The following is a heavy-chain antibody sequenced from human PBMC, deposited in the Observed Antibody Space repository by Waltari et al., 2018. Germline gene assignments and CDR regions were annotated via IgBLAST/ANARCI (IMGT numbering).Heavy chain of an antibody. CDR3: ARQPIEGNLPDWFDP. J-gene: IGHJ5*02. D-gene: IGHD1-1*01. Sequence: QVQLQQSGPGLVKPSETLSLTYTVSGYSISNVYYWGWIQQPPGKGLEWIGSIHHSGSPYYNPSLNSRVTISLETSKNQFSLKLTSVAATDTAIYYCARQPIEGNLPDWFDPWGQGTLVTVSS. CDR2: IHHSGSP. V-gene: IGHV4-38-2*02. CDR1: GYSISNVYY.